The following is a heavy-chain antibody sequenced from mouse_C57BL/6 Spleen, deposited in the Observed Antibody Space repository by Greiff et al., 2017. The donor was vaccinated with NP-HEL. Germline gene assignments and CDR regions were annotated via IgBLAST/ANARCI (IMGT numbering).Heavy chain of an antibody. CDR3: AKSDHEYDEGLAY. J-gene: IGHJ3*01. CDR1: GYTFTSYW. V-gene: IGHV1-7*01. Sequence: QVQLKQSGAELAKPGASVKLSCKASGYTFTSYWMHWVKQRPGQGLEWIGYINPSSGYTKYNQKFKDKATLTADKSSSTAYMQLSSLTYEYSAVYYCAKSDHEYDEGLAYWGQGTLVTVSA. CDR2: INPSSGYT. D-gene: IGHD2-4*01.